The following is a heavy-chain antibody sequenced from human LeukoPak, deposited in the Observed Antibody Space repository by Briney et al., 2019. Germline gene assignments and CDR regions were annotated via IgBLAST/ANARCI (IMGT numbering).Heavy chain of an antibody. CDR2: IYPGDYDT. J-gene: IGHJ4*02. Sequence: GESLQISCKGSGYSFTSYWLGWVRQMPGKGLEWMGMIYPGDYDTRYSPSFQGQVLISTDKSIHTAYLQWSSLKASDTAMYYCARHLRSSYDSSGYMPPGFDYWGQGTLVTVSS. V-gene: IGHV5-51*01. CDR3: ARHLRSSYDSSGYMPPGFDY. CDR1: GYSFTSYW. D-gene: IGHD3-22*01.